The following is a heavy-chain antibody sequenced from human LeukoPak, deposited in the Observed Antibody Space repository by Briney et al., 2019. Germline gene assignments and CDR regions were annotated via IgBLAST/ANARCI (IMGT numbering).Heavy chain of an antibody. CDR3: ASSSGSWYYFDY. J-gene: IGHJ4*02. D-gene: IGHD6-13*01. CDR2: IIPIFGTA. Sequence: SVKVSCKASGGTFSSYAISWVRQAPGQGLEWMGGIIPIFGTANYAQKFQGRVTITADESMSTAYMELSSLRSEDTAVYYCASSSGSWYYFDYWGQGTLVTVSS. V-gene: IGHV1-69*13. CDR1: GGTFSSYA.